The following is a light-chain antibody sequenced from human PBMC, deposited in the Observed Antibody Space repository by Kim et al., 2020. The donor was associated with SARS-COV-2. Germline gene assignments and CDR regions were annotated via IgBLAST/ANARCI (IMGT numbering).Light chain of an antibody. CDR2: QDS. Sequence: VSVSQGQTASITCSGDKLGDKYARWYQQKPGQSPVLVIYQDSKRPSGIPERFSGSISGNTATLTISGTQAMDEADYYCQAWDSSIVFGGGTKLAVL. J-gene: IGLJ2*01. CDR3: QAWDSSIV. V-gene: IGLV3-1*01. CDR1: KLGDKY.